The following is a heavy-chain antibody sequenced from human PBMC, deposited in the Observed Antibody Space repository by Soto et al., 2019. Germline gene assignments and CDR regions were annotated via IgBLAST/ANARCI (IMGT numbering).Heavy chain of an antibody. V-gene: IGHV3-30*04. Sequence: PGGSLRLSCAASGFTFSRYAMHWVRQAPGKGLEWVAAISYHGGDKFYADSVKGRVTISRDNSKSTLYLEMNSLRAEDTAVYYCAGEYNNGETDALDLWGQGTMVTVSS. D-gene: IGHD5-18*01. J-gene: IGHJ3*01. CDR3: AGEYNNGETDALDL. CDR2: ISYHGGDK. CDR1: GFTFSRYA.